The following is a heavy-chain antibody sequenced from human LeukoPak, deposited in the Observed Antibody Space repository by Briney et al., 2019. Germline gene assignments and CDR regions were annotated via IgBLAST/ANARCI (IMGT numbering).Heavy chain of an antibody. V-gene: IGHV4-34*01. CDR3: ARGVAGDIVVVPAAIGAGPLDY. CDR1: GGSFSGYY. D-gene: IGHD2-2*01. Sequence: PSETLSLTCAVYGGSFSGYYWSWIRQPPGKGLEWIGEINHSGSTNYNPSLESRVTISVDTSKNQFSLKLSSVTAADTAVYYCARGVAGDIVVVPAAIGAGPLDYWGQGTLVTVSS. J-gene: IGHJ4*02. CDR2: INHSGST.